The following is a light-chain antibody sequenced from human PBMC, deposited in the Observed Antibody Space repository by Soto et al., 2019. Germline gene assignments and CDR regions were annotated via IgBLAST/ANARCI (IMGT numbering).Light chain of an antibody. J-gene: IGKJ1*01. CDR1: QSISSY. CDR2: PAT. Sequence: DIQMTQSPSSLSASVGDRFTITCRASQSISSYLNWYQHKPGKAPNVLXYPATTLQSGVPSRFSGSGSGTDFTLTISSLQPEDFEPYYCQQSYSNPRTFGQGTKVDIK. V-gene: IGKV1-39*01. CDR3: QQSYSNPRT.